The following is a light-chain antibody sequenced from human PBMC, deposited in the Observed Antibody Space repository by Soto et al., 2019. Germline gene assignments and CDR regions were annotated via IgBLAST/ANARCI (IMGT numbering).Light chain of an antibody. CDR2: EVS. J-gene: IGLJ3*02. CDR1: SSDVGGYNY. V-gene: IGLV2-14*01. CDR3: SSYTSSANWV. Sequence: QSALTQPASVSGSPGQSITIPCTGTSSDVGGYNYVSWYQQHPGKAPKLMIYEVSNRPSGVSNRFSGSKSGNTASLTISGLQAEDEADYYCSSYTSSANWVFGGGTQLTVL.